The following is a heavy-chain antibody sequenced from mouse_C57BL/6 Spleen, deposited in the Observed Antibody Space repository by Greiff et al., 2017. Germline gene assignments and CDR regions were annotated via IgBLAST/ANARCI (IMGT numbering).Heavy chain of an antibody. J-gene: IGHJ2*01. CDR3: ARADYDYEGYYFDY. Sequence: EVQLQESGPGLVKPSQSLSLTCSVTGYSITSGYYWNWIRQFPGNKLEWMGYISYDGSNNYNPSLKNRISITRDTSKNQFFLKLNSVTTEDTATYYCARADYDYEGYYFDYWGQGTTLTVSS. V-gene: IGHV3-6*01. D-gene: IGHD2-4*01. CDR1: GYSITSGYY. CDR2: ISYDGSN.